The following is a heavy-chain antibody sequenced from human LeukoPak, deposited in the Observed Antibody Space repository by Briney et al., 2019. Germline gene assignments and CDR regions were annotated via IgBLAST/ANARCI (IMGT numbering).Heavy chain of an antibody. CDR2: IYTGDSDT. CDR1: GYSFTSQW. J-gene: IGHJ4*02. CDR3: ARPGEGNKQLILDY. V-gene: IGHV5-51*01. D-gene: IGHD1/OR15-1a*01. Sequence: GESLKISCKASGYSFTSQWIGWVRQMPGKGLEWMGVIYTGDSDTTYSPSFQGQVTFSADKSINTAYLQWKSLKASDTAMYHCARPGEGNKQLILDYWGQGTPVTVSS.